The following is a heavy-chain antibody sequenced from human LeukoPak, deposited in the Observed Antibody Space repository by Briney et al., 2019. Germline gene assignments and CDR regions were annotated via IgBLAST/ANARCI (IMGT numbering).Heavy chain of an antibody. CDR2: ISSSGSTI. D-gene: IGHD5-18*01. CDR3: ARGIRGYTDY. CDR1: GFTFSSYE. J-gene: IGHJ4*02. Sequence: GGSLRLSCAASGFTFSSYEMNWVRQAPGKGLEWVSYISSSGSTIYYADSVKGRFTISRDNAKNSLYLQMNSLRAEDTTVYYCARGIRGYTDYWGQGTLVTVSS. V-gene: IGHV3-48*03.